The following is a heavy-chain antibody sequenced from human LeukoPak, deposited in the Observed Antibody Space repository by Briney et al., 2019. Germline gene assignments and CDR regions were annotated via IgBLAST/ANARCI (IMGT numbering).Heavy chain of an antibody. J-gene: IGHJ3*02. CDR2: IWYDGSNK. CDR3: ARERSGLLRWRGAFDI. V-gene: IGHV3-33*01. CDR1: GFTFSSYG. Sequence: PGRSLRLSCAASGFTFSSYGMHWVRQAPGKGLEWVAVIWYDGSNKYYADSVKGRFTISRDNAKNSLYLQMNSLRAEDTAVYYCARERSGLLRWRGAFDIWGQGTMVTVSS. D-gene: IGHD4-23*01.